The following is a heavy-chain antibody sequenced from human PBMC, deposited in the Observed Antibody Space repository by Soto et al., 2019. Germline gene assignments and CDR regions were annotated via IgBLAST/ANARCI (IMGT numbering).Heavy chain of an antibody. D-gene: IGHD2-2*01. Sequence: GGSLRLSCAASGFTFSDYYMSWIRQAPGKGLEWVSYISSSSSYTNYADSVKGRFTISRDNAKNSLYLQMNSLRAEDTAVYYCARSTYLEVPAASDAFDIWGQGTMVTVSS. V-gene: IGHV3-11*03. J-gene: IGHJ3*02. CDR3: ARSTYLEVPAASDAFDI. CDR1: GFTFSDYY. CDR2: ISSSSSYT.